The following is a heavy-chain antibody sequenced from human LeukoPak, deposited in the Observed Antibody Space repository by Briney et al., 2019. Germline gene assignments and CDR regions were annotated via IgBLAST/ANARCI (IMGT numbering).Heavy chain of an antibody. CDR1: GFTFSSYE. V-gene: IGHV3-23*01. Sequence: GGSLRLSCAASGFTFSSYEMNWVRQAPGKGLEWVSAISGSGGSTYYADSVKGRFTISRDNSKNTLYLQMNSLGAEDTAVYYCAKSSPPPLRYWGQGTLVTVSS. CDR3: AKSSPPPLRY. CDR2: ISGSGGST. J-gene: IGHJ4*02.